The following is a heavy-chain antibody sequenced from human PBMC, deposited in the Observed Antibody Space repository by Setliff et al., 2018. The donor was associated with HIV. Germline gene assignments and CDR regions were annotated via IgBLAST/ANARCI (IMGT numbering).Heavy chain of an antibody. V-gene: IGHV3-7*03. CDR1: GFTFSSHW. Sequence: GGSLRLSCAASGFTFSSHWMSWVRQAPGKGLEWVANIKQDGSEKYYVDSVKGRFTISRDNAKNSLYLQMNSLRAEDTAVYYCARDLVWPYSSRWYDAFDIWGQGTMVTVSS. CDR3: ARDLVWPYSSRWYDAFDI. J-gene: IGHJ3*02. D-gene: IGHD6-13*01. CDR2: IKQDGSEK.